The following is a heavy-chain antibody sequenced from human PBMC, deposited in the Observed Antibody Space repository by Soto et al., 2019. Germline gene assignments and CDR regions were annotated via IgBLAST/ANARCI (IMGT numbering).Heavy chain of an antibody. D-gene: IGHD3-9*01. CDR3: ARGRTRYFDWLSGYYYYYGMDV. CDR1: GGSFSGYY. J-gene: IGHJ6*02. V-gene: IGHV4-34*01. Sequence: ASETLSLTCAVYGGSFSGYYWSWIRQPPGKGLEWIGEINHSGSTNYNPSLKSRVTISVDTSKNQFSLKLSSVTAADTAVYYCARGRTRYFDWLSGYYYYYGMDVWGQGTTVTVSS. CDR2: INHSGST.